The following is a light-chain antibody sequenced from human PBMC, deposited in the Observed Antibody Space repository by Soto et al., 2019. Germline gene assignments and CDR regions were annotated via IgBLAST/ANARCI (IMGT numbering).Light chain of an antibody. Sequence: QSALAQPRSVSGSPGQLLTISCTGTSSDVDDYRYVSWYQQYPGKAPKLVIYDGTKRPSGVPDRFSGSNSGNTASLTISGLQAEDEADYYCCSYVTTPEIFGTGTKVTV. V-gene: IGLV2-11*01. CDR1: SSDVDDYRY. CDR3: CSYVTTPEI. CDR2: DGT. J-gene: IGLJ1*01.